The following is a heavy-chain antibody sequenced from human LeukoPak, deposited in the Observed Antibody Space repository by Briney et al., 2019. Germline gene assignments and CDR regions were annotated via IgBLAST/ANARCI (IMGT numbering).Heavy chain of an antibody. CDR2: ISYDGSNK. V-gene: IGHV3-30*18. J-gene: IGHJ4*02. CDR3: AKDPGVTAQNFDY. CDR1: GFTFSSYW. D-gene: IGHD2-21*02. Sequence: PGGSLRLSCAASGFTFSSYWMHWVRQAPGKGLVWVAVISYDGSNKYYADSVKGRFTISRDNSKNTLYLQMNSLRAEDTAVYYCAKDPGVTAQNFDYWGQGTLVTVSS.